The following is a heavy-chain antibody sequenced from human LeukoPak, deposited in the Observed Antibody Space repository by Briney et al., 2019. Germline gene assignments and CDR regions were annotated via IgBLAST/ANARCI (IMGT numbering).Heavy chain of an antibody. CDR2: ISSSGSTI. V-gene: IGHV3-48*03. Sequence: PGGSLRLSCAASGFTFSSYEMSWVRQAPGKGLEWVSYISSSGSTIYYADSVKGRFTISRDNAKNSLYLQMNSLRAEDTAVYYCARDQVTAPDYWGQGTLVTVSP. D-gene: IGHD2-21*02. CDR1: GFTFSSYE. J-gene: IGHJ4*02. CDR3: ARDQVTAPDY.